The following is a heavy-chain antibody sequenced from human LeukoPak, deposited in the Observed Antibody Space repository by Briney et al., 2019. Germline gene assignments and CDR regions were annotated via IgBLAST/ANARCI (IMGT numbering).Heavy chain of an antibody. J-gene: IGHJ5*02. V-gene: IGHV4-34*01. Sequence: SETLSLTCTVSGGSISGYYWSWIRQPPGKGLEWIGEINHSGSTNYNPSLKSRVTISVDTSKNQFSLKLSSVTAADTAVYYCASQSHNGYNWFDPWGQGTLVTVSS. D-gene: IGHD1-1*01. CDR2: INHSGST. CDR3: ASQSHNGYNWFDP. CDR1: GGSISGYY.